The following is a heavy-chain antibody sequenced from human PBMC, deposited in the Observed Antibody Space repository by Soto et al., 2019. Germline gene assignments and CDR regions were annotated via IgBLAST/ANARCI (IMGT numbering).Heavy chain of an antibody. J-gene: IGHJ4*02. CDR2: IYYSGST. V-gene: IGHV4-39*01. Sequence: SETLSLTCTVSGGSISSSSYYWGWIRQPPGKGLEWIGSIYYSGSTYYNPSLKSRVTISVDTSKNQFSLKLSSVTAADTAVYYCARFSYDSSGYGDFDYWGQGTLVTVSS. CDR1: GGSISSSSYY. D-gene: IGHD3-22*01. CDR3: ARFSYDSSGYGDFDY.